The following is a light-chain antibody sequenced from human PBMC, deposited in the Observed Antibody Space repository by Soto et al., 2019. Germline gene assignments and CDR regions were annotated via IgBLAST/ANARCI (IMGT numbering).Light chain of an antibody. J-gene: IGKJ2*01. CDR1: QSISTW. V-gene: IGKV1-5*03. CDR3: QQYNSVSRT. CDR2: KAS. Sequence: DIQMTQSPSTLSASVGDRVAITCRASQSISTWLAWYQQKPGKAPKLLIFKASTLESGVPSRFSGSGSGTEFTLTISSLQPDDFATYYCQQYNSVSRTFGQGTTLEIK.